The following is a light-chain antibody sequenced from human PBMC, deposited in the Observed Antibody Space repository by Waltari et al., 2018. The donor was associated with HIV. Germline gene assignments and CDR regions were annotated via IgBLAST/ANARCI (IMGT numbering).Light chain of an antibody. J-gene: IGLJ2*01. CDR2: SNN. Sequence: QSVLTQAPSASGTPGQKVTISCSGSSSNIGTNTVNWYQQFPGTGPKLLISSNNPRPSGVPDRFSGSKAGTSASLAISGLRSEDEAEYHCATWDDSLSGPVFGGGTQLTVL. CDR3: ATWDDSLSGPV. V-gene: IGLV1-44*01. CDR1: SSNIGTNT.